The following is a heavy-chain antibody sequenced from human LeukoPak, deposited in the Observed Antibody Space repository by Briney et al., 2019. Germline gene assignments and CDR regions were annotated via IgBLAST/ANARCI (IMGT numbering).Heavy chain of an antibody. Sequence: SETLSLTCTVSGGSISTYFWTWIRQPPGKGLEWIGYIYYSGTTNHNPSLKSRVTISVDTSKNQFSLKLSSVTAADTAVYYCARRTGEGAFDIWGQGTMVTVSS. CDR3: ARRTGEGAFDI. D-gene: IGHD3-16*01. V-gene: IGHV4-59*08. CDR1: GGSISTYF. J-gene: IGHJ3*02. CDR2: IYYSGTT.